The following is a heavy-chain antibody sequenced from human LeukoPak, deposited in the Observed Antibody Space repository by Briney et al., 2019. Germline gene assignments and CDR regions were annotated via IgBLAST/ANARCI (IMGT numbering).Heavy chain of an antibody. J-gene: IGHJ5*02. Sequence: GASVKVSCKASGYTFTGYYMHWVRQAPGQGLEWMGWINPNSGGTNYAQKFQGRVTMTRDTSISTAYMELSRLRSDDTAVYYCARDNGWLRRYNWFDPWGQGTLVTVSS. CDR3: ARDNGWLRRYNWFDP. CDR1: GYTFTGYY. V-gene: IGHV1-2*02. CDR2: INPNSGGT. D-gene: IGHD5-12*01.